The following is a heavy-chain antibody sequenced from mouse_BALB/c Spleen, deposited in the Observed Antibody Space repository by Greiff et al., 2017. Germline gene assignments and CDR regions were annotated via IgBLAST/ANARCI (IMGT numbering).Heavy chain of an antibody. D-gene: IGHD2-3*01. CDR2: IDPANGNT. Sequence: EVKLMESGAELVKPGASVKLSCTASGFNIKDTYMHWVKQRPEQGLEWIGRIDPANGNTKYDPKFQGKATITADTSSNTAYLQLSSLTSEDTAVYYCAGYSYYAMDYWGQGTSVTVSS. J-gene: IGHJ4*01. V-gene: IGHV14-3*02. CDR1: GFNIKDTY. CDR3: AGYSYYAMDY.